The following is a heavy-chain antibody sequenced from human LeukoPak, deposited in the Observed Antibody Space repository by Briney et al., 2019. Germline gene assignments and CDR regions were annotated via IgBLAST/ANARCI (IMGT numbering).Heavy chain of an antibody. CDR1: GFTFSSYS. J-gene: IGHJ4*02. CDR3: AREEGVPPGFDY. Sequence: PGGSLRLSCAASGFTFSSYSMNWVRQAPGKGLEWVSSISRSSSYIYYGDSVKGRFTISRDNAKNSLYLQMSSLRAEDTAVYYCAREEGVPPGFDYWGQGTLVTVSS. V-gene: IGHV3-21*01. CDR2: ISRSSSYI. D-gene: IGHD2-2*01.